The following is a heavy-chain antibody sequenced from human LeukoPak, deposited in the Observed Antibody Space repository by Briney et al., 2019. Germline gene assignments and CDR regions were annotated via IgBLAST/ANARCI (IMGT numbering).Heavy chain of an antibody. CDR2: TSSGSTYI. V-gene: IGHV3-21*01. CDR1: GFTFNAYN. Sequence: GGSLRLSCAASGFTFNAYNMNWFRQAPGKGLEWVSSTSSGSTYIYYAVSVKGRFTISRDNAKNSLYLQMNSLRAEDTAVYYCARGSNVQQRLDSFDFWGRGTLVTVSS. J-gene: IGHJ4*02. D-gene: IGHD6-25*01. CDR3: ARGSNVQQRLDSFDF.